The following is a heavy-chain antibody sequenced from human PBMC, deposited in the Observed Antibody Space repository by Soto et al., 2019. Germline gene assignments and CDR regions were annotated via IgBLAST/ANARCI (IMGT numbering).Heavy chain of an antibody. D-gene: IGHD5-12*01. Sequence: QVQLVQSGAEVKKPGASVKVSCKASGYTFTSYAMHWVRQAPGQRLEWMGWINAGNGNTNYAQKFQGRVTITRDTSAHTADMKPSSLRTKETDVYYCTRSIEATISPFSPWDVWGNGTTVTVSS. CDR2: INAGNGNT. V-gene: IGHV1-3*01. CDR3: TRSIEATISPFSPWDV. J-gene: IGHJ6*03. CDR1: GYTFTSYA.